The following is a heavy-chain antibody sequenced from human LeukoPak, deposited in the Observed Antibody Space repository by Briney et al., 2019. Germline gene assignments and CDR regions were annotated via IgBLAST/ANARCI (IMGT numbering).Heavy chain of an antibody. V-gene: IGHV1-69*05. D-gene: IGHD6-19*01. CDR3: ARDGGEGSGWYSDFGY. CDR2: IIPIFGTA. CDR1: GGTFSSYA. Sequence: SVKVSCKASGGTFSSYAISWVRQAPGQGLEWMGRIIPIFGTANYAQKFQGRVTTTTDESTSTAYMELNSLRSEDTAVYYCARDGGEGSGWYSDFGYWGQGTLVTVSS. J-gene: IGHJ4*02.